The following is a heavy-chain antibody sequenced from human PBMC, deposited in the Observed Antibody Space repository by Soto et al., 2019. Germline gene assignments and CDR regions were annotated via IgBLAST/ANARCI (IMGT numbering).Heavy chain of an antibody. CDR2: IYYSGST. CDR3: ARRPAGSYYYDSGYYYGMDV. Sequence: PSETLSLTCTVSGGSSSSSSYYWGWIRQPPGKGLEWIGTIYYSGSTYYNPSLKSRVTISVDTSKNQFSLKLNSVTAADTAVYYCARRPAGSYYYDSGYYYGMDVWGQGTTVTVSS. CDR1: GGSSSSSSYY. V-gene: IGHV4-39*01. J-gene: IGHJ6*02. D-gene: IGHD3-10*01.